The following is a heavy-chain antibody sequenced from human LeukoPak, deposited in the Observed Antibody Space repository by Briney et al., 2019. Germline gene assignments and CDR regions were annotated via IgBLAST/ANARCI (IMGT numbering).Heavy chain of an antibody. CDR2: IYYSGST. CDR1: GGSISSYY. D-gene: IGHD6-13*01. V-gene: IGHV4-59*01. CDR3: ARDGYSSSWHKRGAFDI. J-gene: IGHJ3*02. Sequence: ASETLSLTCTVSGGSISSYYWSWIRQPPGKGLEWIGYIYYSGSTNYNPSLKSRVTISVDTSKNQFSLKLSSVTAADTALYYCARDGYSSSWHKRGAFDIWGQGTMVTVSS.